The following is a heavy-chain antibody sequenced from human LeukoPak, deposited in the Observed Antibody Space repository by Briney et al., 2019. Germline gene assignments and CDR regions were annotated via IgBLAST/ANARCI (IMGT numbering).Heavy chain of an antibody. V-gene: IGHV4-38-2*02. J-gene: IGHJ4*02. D-gene: IGHD3-3*01. CDR2: IYHSGST. Sequence: SETLSLTCAVSGYSVSSGYYWGWIRQPPGKGLEWIGSIYHSGSTYYNPSLKSRVTISVDTSKNQFSLKLSSVTAADTAVYYCARESQAYYDLDYWGRGTLVTVSP. CDR3: ARESQAYYDLDY. CDR1: GYSVSSGYY.